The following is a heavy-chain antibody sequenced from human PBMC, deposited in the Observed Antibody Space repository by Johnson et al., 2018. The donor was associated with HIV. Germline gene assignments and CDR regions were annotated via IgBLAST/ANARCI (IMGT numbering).Heavy chain of an antibody. CDR1: GFTFDDYA. CDR3: AKDMKLGGATASWAFDI. V-gene: IGHV3-9*01. CDR2: ISWNSGSI. Sequence: EVQLVESGGGLVQPGRSLRLSCAASGFTFDDYAMHWVRQAPGKGLEWVSGISWNSGSIGYADSVKGRFTISRDNAKNSLYLQMNSLRAEDTALYYCAKDMKLGGATASWAFDIWGQGTMVTVSS. D-gene: IGHD1-26*01. J-gene: IGHJ3*02.